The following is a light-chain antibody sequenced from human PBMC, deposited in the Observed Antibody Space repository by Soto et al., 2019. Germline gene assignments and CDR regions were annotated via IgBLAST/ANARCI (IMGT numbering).Light chain of an antibody. CDR3: LQYYNFSWT. J-gene: IGKJ1*01. V-gene: IGKV1-6*01. Sequence: IQLTQSPSFLSASVGDRVTITCRASQGISSYLAWYQQKPGQAPNLLIFAAFNLQSGVPSRFSGGGSGTHFTLTISSLQPDDFASYFCLQYYNFSWTFGQGTKVDIK. CDR2: AAF. CDR1: QGISSY.